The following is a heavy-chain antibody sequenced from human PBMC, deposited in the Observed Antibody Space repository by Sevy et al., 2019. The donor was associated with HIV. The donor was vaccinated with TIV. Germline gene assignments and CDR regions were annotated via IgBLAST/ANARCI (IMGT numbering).Heavy chain of an antibody. J-gene: IGHJ4*02. CDR2: FSFGCGKI. CDR3: AREGCTKPHDY. CDR1: GFTFSKYS. V-gene: IGHV3-23*01. D-gene: IGHD2-8*01. Sequence: GSLRLSCAASGFTFSKYSMSWIRQTPGKGLEWVSTFSFGCGKINYADSVKGRFTISRDDSRNTFYLHMNSLRAEDTAIYYCAREGCTKPHDYWGQGTVVTVSS.